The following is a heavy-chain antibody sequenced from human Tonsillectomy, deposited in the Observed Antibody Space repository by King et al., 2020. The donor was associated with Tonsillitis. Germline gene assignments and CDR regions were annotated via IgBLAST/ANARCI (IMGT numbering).Heavy chain of an antibody. Sequence: VQLVESGGGLVKPGGSLRLSCAASGFTFSDYYMSWIRQAPGKGLEWVSYISSSGSTIYYADSVKGRFTISRDNAKNSLYLQMNSLRAEDTAVYYCARNKYYDFWSGYYFDVQHLVLRLDAFDIWGQGTMVTVSS. V-gene: IGHV3-11*01. CDR1: GFTFSDYY. D-gene: IGHD3-3*01. CDR3: ARNKYYDFWSGYYFDVQHLVLRLDAFDI. J-gene: IGHJ3*02. CDR2: ISSSGSTI.